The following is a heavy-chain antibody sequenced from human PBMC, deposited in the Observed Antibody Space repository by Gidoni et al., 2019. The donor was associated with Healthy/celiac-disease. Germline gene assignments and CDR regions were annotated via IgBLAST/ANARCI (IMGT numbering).Heavy chain of an antibody. V-gene: IGHV4-38-2*02. CDR1: GYSISSGYY. D-gene: IGHD2-2*02. Sequence: QVQLQESGPGLVKPSETLSLTCTVSGYSISSGYYWGWIRQPPGKGLEWIGSIYHSGSTYYNPSIKSRVTISVDTSKNQFSLKLSSVTAADTAVYYCASPVVPAATPYWYFDLWGRGTLVTVSS. CDR3: ASPVVPAATPYWYFDL. CDR2: IYHSGST. J-gene: IGHJ2*01.